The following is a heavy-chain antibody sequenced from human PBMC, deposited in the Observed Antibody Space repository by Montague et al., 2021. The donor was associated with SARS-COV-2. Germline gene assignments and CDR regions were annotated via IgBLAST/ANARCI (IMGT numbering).Heavy chain of an antibody. CDR3: ARSGSVRGEDWFDP. V-gene: IGHV3-66*01. CDR1: GFTVSSNY. CDR2: IYSGGST. Sequence: SLRLSCAASGFTVSSNYMSWVRQAPGKGLEWVSVIYSGGSTYYADSVKGRFTISRDNSKNTLYLQMNSLRAEDTAVYYCARSGSVRGEDWFDPWGQGTLVTVSS. J-gene: IGHJ5*02. D-gene: IGHD3-10*01.